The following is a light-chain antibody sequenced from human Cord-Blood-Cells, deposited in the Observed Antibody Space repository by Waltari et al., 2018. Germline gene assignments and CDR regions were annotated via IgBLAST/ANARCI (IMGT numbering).Light chain of an antibody. CDR1: QSISSY. CDR3: QQSYSTLWGT. V-gene: IGKV1-39*01. CDR2: AAS. J-gene: IGKJ2*02. Sequence: DIQMTQSPSSLSASVGDRVTIPCRASQSISSYLNWYQQKPGKAPKLLIYAASSLQSGVPSRFSGSGSGTDFTLTISSLQPEDFATYYCQQSYSTLWGTFGQGTKLEIK.